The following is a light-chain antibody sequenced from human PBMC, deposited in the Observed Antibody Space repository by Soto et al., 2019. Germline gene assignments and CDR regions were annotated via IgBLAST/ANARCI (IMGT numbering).Light chain of an antibody. J-gene: IGKJ4*01. V-gene: IGKV3-15*01. CDR1: QSVTSY. CDR2: GAS. CDR3: QHYNNWLGT. Sequence: EIVLTQSPATLSLSPGERATLSCRASQSVTSYLAWYQQKPGQAPRLLIYGASTRATDIPDRFSGSGSGTEFTLTISSLQSEDFAVYYCQHYNNWLGTFGGGTKVDI.